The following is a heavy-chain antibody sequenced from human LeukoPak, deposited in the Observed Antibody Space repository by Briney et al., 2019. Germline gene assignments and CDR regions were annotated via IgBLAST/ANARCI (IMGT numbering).Heavy chain of an antibody. CDR1: GYSISSGYY. D-gene: IGHD2-15*01. Sequence: SETLSLTCTVSGYSISSGYYWGWIRQPPGKGLEWIGSIYHSGSTYYNPSLKSRDTISVDTSKNQFSLKLSSVTAADTAVYYCARGPRRYCSGGSCDKNWFDPWGQGTLVTVSS. J-gene: IGHJ5*02. V-gene: IGHV4-38-2*02. CDR2: IYHSGST. CDR3: ARGPRRYCSGGSCDKNWFDP.